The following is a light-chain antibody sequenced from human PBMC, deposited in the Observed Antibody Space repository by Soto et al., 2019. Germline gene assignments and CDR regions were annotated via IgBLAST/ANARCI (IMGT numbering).Light chain of an antibody. CDR1: SSDVGGYNY. CDR3: SSYTRNSTLV. Sequence: QSALTQPASVSGSPGQSITISCTGTSSDVGGYNYVSWYQQHPGKAPKLMSYEVSNRPSGVSNRFSGSKSDNTASLTNSGLQAEDEADYYCSSYTRNSTLVFGGGTKLTVL. V-gene: IGLV2-14*01. CDR2: EVS. J-gene: IGLJ2*01.